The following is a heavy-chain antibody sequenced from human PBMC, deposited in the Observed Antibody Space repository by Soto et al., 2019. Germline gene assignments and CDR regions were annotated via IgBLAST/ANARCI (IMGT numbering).Heavy chain of an antibody. Sequence: QVRLVQSGAEVKKPGASVKVSCKASGYTFTSYGITWGRQAPGPGLEWRGWISAHNGNTDYAQELQGRVIVTRDTSTGTAYMELRRLITDDTAVYYCARGRYGDYWCSEARVTVSS. D-gene: IGHD1-1*01. CDR1: GYTFTSYG. CDR3: ARGRYGDY. CDR2: ISAHNGNT. J-gene: IGHJ4*02. V-gene: IGHV1-18*01.